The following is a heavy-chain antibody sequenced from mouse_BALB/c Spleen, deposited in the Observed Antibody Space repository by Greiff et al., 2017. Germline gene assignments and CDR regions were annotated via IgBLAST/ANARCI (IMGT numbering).Heavy chain of an antibody. V-gene: IGHV5-17*02. Sequence: EVKVVESGGGLVQPGGSRKLSCAASGFTFSSFGMHWVRQAPEKGLEWVAYISSGSSTIYYADTVKGRFTISRDNPKNTLFLQMTSLRSEDTAMYYCARENYGSSYGAMDYWGQGTSVTVSS. D-gene: IGHD1-1*01. CDR2: ISSGSSTI. CDR1: GFTFSSFG. J-gene: IGHJ4*01. CDR3: ARENYGSSYGAMDY.